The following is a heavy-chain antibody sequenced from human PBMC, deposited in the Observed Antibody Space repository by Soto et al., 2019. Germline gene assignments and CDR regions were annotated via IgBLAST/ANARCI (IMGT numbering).Heavy chain of an antibody. V-gene: IGHV3-30*18. CDR1: GFTFSSYV. J-gene: IGHJ4*02. Sequence: GGSLRLSCAASGFTFSSYVMHWVRQAQGKGLEWVAVISYDGSNKYYADSVKGRFTISRDNSKNTLYLQMNSLRAEDTAVYYCAKDNLRYYDILTGYQPVDYWGQGTLVTVSS. CDR2: ISYDGSNK. CDR3: AKDNLRYYDILTGYQPVDY. D-gene: IGHD3-9*01.